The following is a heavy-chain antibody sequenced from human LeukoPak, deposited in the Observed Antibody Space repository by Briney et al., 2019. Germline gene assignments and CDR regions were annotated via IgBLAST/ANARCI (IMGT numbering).Heavy chain of an antibody. J-gene: IGHJ4*02. V-gene: IGHV3-23*01. CDR1: GFTFSSYA. CDR3: AKSLRLLWFGELSSDY. CDR2: ISGSGGST. Sequence: GGSLRLSCAASGFTFSSYAMSWVRQAPGKGLEWVSAISGSGGSTYYADSVKGRFTISRDNSKNTLYLQMNSLRAEDTAVYYCAKSLRLLWFGELSSDYWGQGTLVTVSS. D-gene: IGHD3-10*01.